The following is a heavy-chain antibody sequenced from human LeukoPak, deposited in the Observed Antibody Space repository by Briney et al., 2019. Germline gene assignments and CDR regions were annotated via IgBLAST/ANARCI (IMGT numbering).Heavy chain of an antibody. CDR1: GFTVYSNY. V-gene: IGHV3-53*01. CDR3: ARTYYYQYMDV. CDR2: IYSGGDT. J-gene: IGHJ6*03. Sequence: GGSLRLSCAVPGFTVYSNYMTWVRQAPGKGPEWLSVIYSGGDTYYADSVKGRFTISRDNSKNMVYLQMNSLRAEDTAVYYCARTYYYQYMDVWGKGTRVTVSS.